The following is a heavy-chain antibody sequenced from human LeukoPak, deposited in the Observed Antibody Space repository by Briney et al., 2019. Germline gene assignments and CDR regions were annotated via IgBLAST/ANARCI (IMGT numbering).Heavy chain of an antibody. J-gene: IGHJ4*02. CDR2: ISSRGSTT. CDR3: ASQGSGYDSPIDH. V-gene: IGHV3-11*04. CDR1: GFTFSDYY. Sequence: PGGSLRLSCAASGFTFSDYYISWIRQAPGKGLEWVSSISSRGSTTYYADSVKGRFTISRDNAKNSLYLQMNSLRAEDTAVYYCASQGSGYDSPIDHWGQGTLVTVSS. D-gene: IGHD5-12*01.